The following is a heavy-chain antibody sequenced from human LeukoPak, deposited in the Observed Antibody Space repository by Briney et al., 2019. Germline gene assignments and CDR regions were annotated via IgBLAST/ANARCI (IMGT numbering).Heavy chain of an antibody. CDR2: TKHKADGYTT. V-gene: IGHV3-72*01. J-gene: IGHJ4*02. D-gene: IGHD6-13*01. Sequence: GGSLRLSCAASGFTFSDHYMDWVRQAPGKGLEWVGRTKHKADGYTTQYAASVKGRFTISRDDSKNSLYLQMNSLKTEDTAVYYCARDELGYYFDYWGQGTLVTVSS. CDR3: ARDELGYYFDY. CDR1: GFTFSDHY.